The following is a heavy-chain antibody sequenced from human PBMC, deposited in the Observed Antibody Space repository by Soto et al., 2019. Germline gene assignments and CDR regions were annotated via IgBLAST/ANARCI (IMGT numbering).Heavy chain of an antibody. J-gene: IGHJ4*02. CDR3: TRHADNYYDSSGPGY. Sequence: GGSLRLSCAASGFTFSGSAMHWVRQASGKGLEWVGRIRSKANSYATAYAASVKGRFTISRDDSKNTAYLQMNSLKTEDTAVYYCTRHADNYYDSSGPGYWGQGTLVTVSS. D-gene: IGHD3-22*01. V-gene: IGHV3-73*01. CDR2: IRSKANSYAT. CDR1: GFTFSGSA.